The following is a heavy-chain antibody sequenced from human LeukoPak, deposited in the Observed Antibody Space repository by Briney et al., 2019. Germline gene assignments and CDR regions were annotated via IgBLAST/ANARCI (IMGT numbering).Heavy chain of an antibody. D-gene: IGHD6-13*01. V-gene: IGHV1-8*01. CDR3: ASEGPAGAAVEAFDI. CDR1: GYTFTSYD. Sequence: ASVKVSCKASGYTFTSYDINWVGQATGQGLEWMGWMNPNSGNTGYAQKFQGRVTMTRNTSISTAYMELSSLRSEDTAVYYCASEGPAGAAVEAFDIWGQGTMVTVSS. CDR2: MNPNSGNT. J-gene: IGHJ3*02.